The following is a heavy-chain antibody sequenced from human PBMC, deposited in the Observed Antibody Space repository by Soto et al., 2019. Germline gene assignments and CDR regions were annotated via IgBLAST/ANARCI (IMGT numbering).Heavy chain of an antibody. V-gene: IGHV3-64D*06. CDR2: ISSNGGST. CDR3: VKGSITIFGVVVYYFDY. CDR1: GFTFSSYA. D-gene: IGHD3-3*01. Sequence: PGGSLRLSCSASGFTFSSYAMHWVRQAPGNGLEYVSAISSNGGSTYYADSVKGRFTISRDNSKNTLYLQMSSLRAEDTAVYYCVKGSITIFGVVVYYFDYWGQGTLVTVSS. J-gene: IGHJ4*02.